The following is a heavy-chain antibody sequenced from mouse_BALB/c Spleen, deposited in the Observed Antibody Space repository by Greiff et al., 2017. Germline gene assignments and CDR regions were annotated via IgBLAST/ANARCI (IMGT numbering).Heavy chain of an antibody. V-gene: IGHV1S137*01. CDR3: ARWLRDGAMDY. Sequence: VQLQQSGAELVRPGVSVKISCKGSGYTFTDYAMHWVKQSHAKSLEWIGVISTYYGDASYNQKFKGKATMTVDKSSSTAYMELARLTSEDSAIYYCARWLRDGAMDYWGQGTSVTVSS. CDR2: ISTYYGDA. CDR1: GYTFTDYA. D-gene: IGHD2-2*01. J-gene: IGHJ4*01.